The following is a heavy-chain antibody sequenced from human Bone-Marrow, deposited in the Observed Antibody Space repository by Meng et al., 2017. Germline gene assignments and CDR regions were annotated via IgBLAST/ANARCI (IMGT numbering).Heavy chain of an antibody. CDR1: GFTFSDYG. V-gene: IGHV3-33*01. CDR3: ARGNYCRGGSCVFDY. Sequence: GESLKISCAASGFTFSDYGMHWVRQAPGKGLEWVTVIWYDGSKKMYADSVQGRFTISRDSSKNTLYLQMNSLRAEDTAVYYCARGNYCRGGSCVFDYWGQGTLVTVSS. CDR2: IWYDGSKK. J-gene: IGHJ4*02. D-gene: IGHD2-15*01.